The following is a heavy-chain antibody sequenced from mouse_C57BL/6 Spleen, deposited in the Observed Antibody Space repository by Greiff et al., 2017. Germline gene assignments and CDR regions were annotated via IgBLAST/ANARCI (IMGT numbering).Heavy chain of an antibody. CDR3: ARSGYGSSSEGY. D-gene: IGHD1-1*01. J-gene: IGHJ2*01. CDR1: GYTFTSYW. CDR2: IDPSDSYT. V-gene: IGHV1-50*01. Sequence: QVQLKQPGAELVKPGASVKLSCKASGYTFTSYWMQWVKQRPGQGLEWIGEIDPSDSYTNYNQKFKGKATLTVDTSSSTACMQLSSLTSEDAAVDYGARSGYGSSSEGYWGQGTTLTVSS.